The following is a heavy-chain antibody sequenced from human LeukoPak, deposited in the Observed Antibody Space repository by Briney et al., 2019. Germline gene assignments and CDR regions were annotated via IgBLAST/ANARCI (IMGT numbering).Heavy chain of an antibody. CDR2: INHSGST. J-gene: IGHJ4*02. V-gene: IGHV4-34*01. CDR1: GGSFSGYY. D-gene: IGHD6-13*01. Sequence: SETLSLTCAVYGGSFSGYYWSWIRQPPGKGLEWIGEINHSGSTNYNPSLKSRVTISVDTSKNQFSLKLSSVTAADTAVYYCARDREEVGNIAARRGDFDYWGQETLVTVSS. CDR3: ARDREEVGNIAARRGDFDY.